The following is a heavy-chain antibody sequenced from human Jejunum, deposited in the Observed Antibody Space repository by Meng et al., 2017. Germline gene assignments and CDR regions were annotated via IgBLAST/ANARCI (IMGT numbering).Heavy chain of an antibody. CDR3: ARDHWYSIDY. CDR2: INPDGSEI. Sequence: SGAASQFNFGSHWMCWVRQSPGKGLEWVAKINPDGSEILYMDSVKGRFTISRDNSKNSVYLQMNSLSVEDTAFYYCARDHWYSIDYWGRGTLVTVSS. CDR1: QFNFGSHW. D-gene: IGHD2-21*02. J-gene: IGHJ4*02. V-gene: IGHV3-7*01.